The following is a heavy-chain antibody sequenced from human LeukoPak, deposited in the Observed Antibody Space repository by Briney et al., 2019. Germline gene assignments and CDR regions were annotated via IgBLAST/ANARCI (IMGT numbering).Heavy chain of an antibody. J-gene: IGHJ4*02. CDR1: GFTFSSYA. CDR3: ARDLGYCTNGVCHTRFDY. V-gene: IGHV3-23*01. Sequence: GESLRLSCAASGFTFSSYAMSWVRQAPGKGLEWVSAISGSGGSTYYADSVKGRFTISRDNSKNTLYLQLNSLRAEDTAVYYCARDLGYCTNGVCHTRFDYWGQGTLVAVSS. D-gene: IGHD2-8*01. CDR2: ISGSGGST.